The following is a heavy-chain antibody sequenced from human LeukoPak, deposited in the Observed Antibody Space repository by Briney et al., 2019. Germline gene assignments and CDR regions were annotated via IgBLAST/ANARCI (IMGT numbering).Heavy chain of an antibody. D-gene: IGHD3-22*01. CDR2: IYYSGST. CDR1: GGSISSRSYH. CDR3: AGFEYSYDSSGYYLDY. Sequence: SETLSLTGTVSGGSISSRSYHWGWIRQPPGKGLEWIGSIYYSGSTYYNPSLKSRVTISVDTSKNQFSLRLSSVTAADTAVYYCAGFEYSYDSSGYYLDYWGQGTLVTVSS. V-gene: IGHV4-39*01. J-gene: IGHJ4*02.